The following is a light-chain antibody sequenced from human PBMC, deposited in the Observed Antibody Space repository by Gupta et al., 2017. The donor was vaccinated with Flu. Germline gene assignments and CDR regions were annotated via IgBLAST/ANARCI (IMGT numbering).Light chain of an antibody. CDR2: DAS. Sequence: EIVLTQSPATLSLSLGGRATLSCRASQSVDIYLAWYQQKRGQAPRRLIYDASTRATGIPARLSGSGSRTDFTLSISDLEPEEAAVYYCQLQGRGFGQGTKLEIK. CDR3: QLQGRG. V-gene: IGKV3-11*01. J-gene: IGKJ2*03. CDR1: QSVDIY.